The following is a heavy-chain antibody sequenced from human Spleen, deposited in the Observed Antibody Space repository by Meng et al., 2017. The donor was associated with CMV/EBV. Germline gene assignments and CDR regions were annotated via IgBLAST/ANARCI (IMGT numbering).Heavy chain of an antibody. Sequence: GSLRLSCTVSGGSVSSSTYYWGWIRQSPGKGLEWIGEINNSGGSKHNPSLKSRATISVDTSNTQFSLSLTSVTAADTAMYYCARASDGSGGSFDIWGQGTMVTVSS. CDR1: GGSVSSSTYY. J-gene: IGHJ3*02. D-gene: IGHD3-10*01. CDR2: INNSGGS. V-gene: IGHV4-39*07. CDR3: ARASDGSGGSFDI.